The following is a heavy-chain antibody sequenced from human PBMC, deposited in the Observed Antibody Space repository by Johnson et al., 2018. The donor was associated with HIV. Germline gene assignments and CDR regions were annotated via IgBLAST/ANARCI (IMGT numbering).Heavy chain of an antibody. CDR1: GFTFSSYD. J-gene: IGHJ3*02. Sequence: VQLVESGGGFVQPGGSLRLSCAASGFTFSSYDMHWVRQATGKGLEWVSAIGTAGDTYYPGSVKGRFTISRENAKNSLYLQMNSLRAGDTAVYYCARACGSYFAFDIWGQGTMVTVSS. D-gene: IGHD1-26*01. V-gene: IGHV3-13*01. CDR2: IGTAGDT. CDR3: ARACGSYFAFDI.